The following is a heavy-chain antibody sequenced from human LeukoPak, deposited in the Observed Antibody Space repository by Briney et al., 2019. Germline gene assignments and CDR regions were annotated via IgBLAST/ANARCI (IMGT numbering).Heavy chain of an antibody. Sequence: GGSLRLSCAASGFTFSSYGMRWVRQAPGKGLEGVAVIWYDGSNKYYADSVKGRFTISRDNSKNTLYLPMNSLRAEDTAVYYCAKALLYYDSSGPTDYWGQGTLVTVSS. CDR1: GFTFSSYG. D-gene: IGHD3-22*01. CDR2: IWYDGSNK. J-gene: IGHJ4*02. V-gene: IGHV3-33*06. CDR3: AKALLYYDSSGPTDY.